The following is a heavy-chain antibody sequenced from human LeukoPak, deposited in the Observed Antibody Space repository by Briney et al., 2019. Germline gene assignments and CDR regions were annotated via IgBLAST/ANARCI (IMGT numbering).Heavy chain of an antibody. CDR1: GYTFTSYA. CDR2: INAGDGNT. D-gene: IGHD1-26*01. Sequence: ASVTLSCTASGYTFTSYAMHWVRQAPGQRLEWMGWINAGDGNTKYSQKFQGRVTITRDTSASTAYMELSSLRSEDTAVYYSAREVGVGATSRSFDYWGQGTLVTVSS. CDR3: AREVGVGATSRSFDY. J-gene: IGHJ4*02. V-gene: IGHV1-3*01.